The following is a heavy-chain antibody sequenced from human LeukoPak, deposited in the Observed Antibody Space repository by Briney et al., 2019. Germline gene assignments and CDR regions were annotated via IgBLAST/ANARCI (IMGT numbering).Heavy chain of an antibody. CDR1: GDSIARGDHY. CDR3: ARDGGKFGP. D-gene: IGHD3-16*01. Sequence: PSETLSLTCTISGDSIARGDHYWSWIRQPAGKGLEWIGRIYTTGISNYNPSLKSRVSMSVDTSRNQFSLSLTSVSASDTAVYYCARDGGKFGPWDQVTLVTVSS. J-gene: IGHJ5*02. CDR2: IYTTGIS. V-gene: IGHV4-61*02.